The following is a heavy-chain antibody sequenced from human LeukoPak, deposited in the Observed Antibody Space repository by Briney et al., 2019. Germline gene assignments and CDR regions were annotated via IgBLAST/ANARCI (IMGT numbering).Heavy chain of an antibody. D-gene: IGHD1-26*01. V-gene: IGHV1-2*02. CDR3: ARGYALYSGRYVDFDY. J-gene: IGHJ4*02. CDR1: GYTFTGHY. CDR2: INPNNGGT. Sequence: ASVKVSCKASGYTFTGHYMHWVRQAPGQGLEWMGWINPNNGGTNYAQKFQGRVTMTRDTSISTAYMELSRLRSDDTAVYYCARGYALYSGRYVDFDYWGQGTLVTVSS.